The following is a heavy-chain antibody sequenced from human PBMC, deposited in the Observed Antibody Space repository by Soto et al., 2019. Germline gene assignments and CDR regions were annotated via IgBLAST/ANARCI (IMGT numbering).Heavy chain of an antibody. CDR3: ARGDALPDP. Sequence: QVQLVQSGADVKKPGASVKVSCKASGYTFTNYGFSWVRQAPGQGLEWMGWISPYNGYTNYAQKLQGRVTMTTDTSTSTAYVELRSLRSDDTAVSYCARGDALPDPWGQGTLVTVSS. CDR1: GYTFTNYG. V-gene: IGHV1-18*01. CDR2: ISPYNGYT. J-gene: IGHJ5*02. D-gene: IGHD3-16*01.